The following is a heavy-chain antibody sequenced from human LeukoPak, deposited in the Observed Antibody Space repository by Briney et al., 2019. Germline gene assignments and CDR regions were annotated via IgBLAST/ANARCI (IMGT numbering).Heavy chain of an antibody. CDR2: IYYSGST. Sequence: SETLSLTCTVSGGSISGYYWSWIRQPPGKGLEWIGYIYYSGSTNYNPSLKSRVTISVDTSKNQFSLKLSSVTAADTAVYYCARVKDYGDFSRRYYFDYWGQGTLVTVSS. D-gene: IGHD4-17*01. CDR1: GGSISGYY. CDR3: ARVKDYGDFSRRYYFDY. V-gene: IGHV4-59*12. J-gene: IGHJ4*02.